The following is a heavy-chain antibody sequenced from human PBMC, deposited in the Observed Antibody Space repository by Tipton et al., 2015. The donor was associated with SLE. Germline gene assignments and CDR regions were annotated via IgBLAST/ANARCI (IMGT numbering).Heavy chain of an antibody. J-gene: IGHJ6*03. D-gene: IGHD6-6*01. Sequence: TLSLTCTVSGGSISSGTDCWSWIRQSAGKGLEWIGRIYASGDTNYNPSLKSRVTISLDTSKNQFSLKLRSVTAADTAVYYCARESSYYYYYMDVWGRGTTVTVSS. CDR2: IYASGDT. V-gene: IGHV4-61*02. CDR1: GGSISSGTDC. CDR3: ARESSYYYYYMDV.